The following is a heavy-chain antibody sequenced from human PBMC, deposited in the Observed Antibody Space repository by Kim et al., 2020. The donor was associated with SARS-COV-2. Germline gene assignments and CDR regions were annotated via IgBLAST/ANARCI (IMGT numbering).Heavy chain of an antibody. CDR1: GFSFEDNA. J-gene: IGHJ4*02. V-gene: IGHV3-9*01. Sequence: GGSLRLSCAASGFSFEDNAMHWVRQAPGKGLEWVSHISWNSGTISYADSVKGRFSISRDNAKSSVYLQMNSLRLEDTAFYYCAKGDGDSWGQGTLVTVSS. CDR2: ISWNSGTI. CDR3: AKGDGDS.